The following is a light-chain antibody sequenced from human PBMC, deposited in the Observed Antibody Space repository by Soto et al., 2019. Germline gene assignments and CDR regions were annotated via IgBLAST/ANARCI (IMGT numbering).Light chain of an antibody. CDR3: QQSYSTPPWT. J-gene: IGKJ1*01. CDR1: QTISSW. Sequence: DIQMTQSPSTLSGSVGDRVTITCRASQTISSWLAWYQQKPGKAPKLLIYAASNLQSGVPSRLSGSGSGTDFTLTISSLQPEDFATYFCQQSYSTPPWTFGQGTKVDIK. V-gene: IGKV1-39*01. CDR2: AAS.